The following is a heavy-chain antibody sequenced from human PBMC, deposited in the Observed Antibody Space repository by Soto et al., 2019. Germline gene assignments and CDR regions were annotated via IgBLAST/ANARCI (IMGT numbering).Heavy chain of an antibody. D-gene: IGHD6-6*01. V-gene: IGHV6-1*01. J-gene: IGHJ5*02. CDR3: ARGRSSPRGDWFDP. CDR1: GDSLYSNTAA. CDR2: TYYRSKWYN. Sequence: SQTLSLTCAISGDSLYSNTAAWNWIRQSPSRGLEWLGRTYYRSKWYNDYELSVRSRITINPDTSKNQLSLQINSVTPDDAAVYYCARGRSSPRGDWFDPWGQGTLVTVSS.